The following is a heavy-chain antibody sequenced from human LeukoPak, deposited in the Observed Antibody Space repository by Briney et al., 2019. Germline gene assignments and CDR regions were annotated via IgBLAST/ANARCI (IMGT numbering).Heavy chain of an antibody. CDR1: GGSISSGGYY. Sequence: PSQTLSLTCTVSGGSISSGGYYWSWIRQPPGKGLEWIGYISQSGNTYFTPSLKSRATISVDRSKNHFSLNLSSVTAADTAVYYCARDQVDYSISDYFDYWGKGTLVTVSS. J-gene: IGHJ4*02. D-gene: IGHD6-6*01. CDR3: ARDQVDYSISDYFDY. CDR2: ISQSGNT. V-gene: IGHV4-30-2*01.